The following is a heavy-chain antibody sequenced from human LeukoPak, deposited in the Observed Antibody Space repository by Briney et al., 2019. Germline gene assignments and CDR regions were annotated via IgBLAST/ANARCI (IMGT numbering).Heavy chain of an antibody. J-gene: IGHJ6*02. CDR1: GYTFTSYD. D-gene: IGHD3-10*01. V-gene: IGHV1-8*01. CDR3: ARRPMITMVRGVIIRNGMDV. Sequence: ASVKVSCKASGYTFTSYDINWVRQATGQGLEWMGWMNPNSGNTGYAQKFQGRVTMTRNTSIGTAYMELSSLRSEDTAVYYCARRPMITMVRGVIIRNGMDVWGQGTTVTVSS. CDR2: MNPNSGNT.